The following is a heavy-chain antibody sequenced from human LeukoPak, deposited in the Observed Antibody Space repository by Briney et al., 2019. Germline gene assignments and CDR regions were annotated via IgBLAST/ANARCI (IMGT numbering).Heavy chain of an antibody. J-gene: IGHJ2*01. D-gene: IGHD5/OR15-5a*01. Sequence: SETLSLTCTVSGGSISSSSYYWSWLRQPPGKGLEWIGEINYSGSTNYNPSLKSRVIISIDTSKTQFSLRVNSVTAADTAVYYCVRRSTPSDLWGRGNRVTVSS. CDR3: VRRSTPSDL. V-gene: IGHV4-39*07. CDR1: GGSISSSSYY. CDR2: INYSGST.